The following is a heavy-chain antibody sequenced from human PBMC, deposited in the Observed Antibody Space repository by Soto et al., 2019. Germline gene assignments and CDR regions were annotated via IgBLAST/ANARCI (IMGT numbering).Heavy chain of an antibody. J-gene: IGHJ6*02. V-gene: IGHV4-30-2*01. CDR3: ARGRIAVAGLAGMDV. D-gene: IGHD6-19*01. Sequence: QLQLQESGSGLVKPSQTLSLTCAVSGGSISSGGYSWSWIRQPPGKGLEWIGYIYHSGSTYYNPSLKRRVTRSVDRSKNQFSLKLSSVTAADTAVYYCARGRIAVAGLAGMDVWGQGTTVTVSS. CDR2: IYHSGST. CDR1: GGSISSGGYS.